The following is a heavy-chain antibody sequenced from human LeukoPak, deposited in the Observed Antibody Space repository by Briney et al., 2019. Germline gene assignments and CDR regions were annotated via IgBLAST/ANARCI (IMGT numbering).Heavy chain of an antibody. CDR1: GYTLTELS. J-gene: IGHJ5*02. V-gene: IGHV1-24*01. CDR2: FDPEDGET. D-gene: IGHD6-13*01. CDR3: ATAKQQLENPDGNRFDP. Sequence: ASVKVSCKVSGYTLTELSMHWVRQAPGKGLEWMGGFDPEDGETIYAQKFQGRVTMTEDTSTDTAYMELSSLRSEDTAVYYCATAKQQLENPDGNRFDPWGQGTLVTVSS.